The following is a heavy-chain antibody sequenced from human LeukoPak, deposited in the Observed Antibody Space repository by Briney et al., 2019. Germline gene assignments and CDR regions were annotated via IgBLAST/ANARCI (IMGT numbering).Heavy chain of an antibody. CDR3: ARDPPCSGTSCWVY. V-gene: IGHV3-23*01. CDR2: ISRSGDET. CDR1: GFTFSYYA. D-gene: IGHD2-2*01. Sequence: GESLRLSCAASGFTFSYYAMTWVRQAPGKGLEWLTSISRSGDETYYADSVKGRFTISRDNANNSLYLQMNSLGAEDTAVYYCARDPPCSGTSCWVYWGQGALVTVSS. J-gene: IGHJ4*02.